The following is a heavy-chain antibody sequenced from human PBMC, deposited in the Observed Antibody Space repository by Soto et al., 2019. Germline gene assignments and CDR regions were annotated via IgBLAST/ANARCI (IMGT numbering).Heavy chain of an antibody. V-gene: IGHV3-66*01. Sequence: EVQLVESGGGLVQPGASLRLSCAASGFTVSNYHMTWVRQAPGKGLEWVSAVYADGATSHADSVKDRFTVSRDNSRNTLNLQMSGLRAEATAVYYCARSGGGLDYWGQGTLVTVSS. CDR2: VYADGAT. CDR3: ARSGGGLDY. CDR1: GFTVSNYH. J-gene: IGHJ4*02. D-gene: IGHD3-10*01.